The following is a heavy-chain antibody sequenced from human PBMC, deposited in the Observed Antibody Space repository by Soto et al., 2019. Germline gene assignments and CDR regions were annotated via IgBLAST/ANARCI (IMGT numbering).Heavy chain of an antibody. D-gene: IGHD2-15*01. V-gene: IGHV4-61*01. CDR1: GGSVSSGSYY. CDR3: ASQCSGGSCYPYYYYGMDV. J-gene: IGHJ6*02. CDR2: IYYSGST. Sequence: SETLSLTCTVSGGSVSSGSYYWSWIRQPPGKGLEWIGYIYYSGSTNYNPSLKSRVTISVDTSKNQFSLKLSSVTAADTAVYYCASQCSGGSCYPYYYYGMDVWGQGTTVTVSS.